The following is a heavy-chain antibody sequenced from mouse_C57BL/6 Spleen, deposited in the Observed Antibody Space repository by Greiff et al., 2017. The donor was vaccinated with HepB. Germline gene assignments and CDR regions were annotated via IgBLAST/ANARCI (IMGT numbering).Heavy chain of an antibody. J-gene: IGHJ2*01. V-gene: IGHV14-1*01. D-gene: IGHD1-1*01. CDR2: IDPEDGDT. CDR3: TTRYGSSPDYFDY. CDR1: GFNIKDYY. Sequence: VQLQQSGAELVRPGASVKLSCTASGFNIKDYYMHWVKQRPEQGLEWIGRIDPEDGDTEYAPKFQGKATMTADTSSNTAYLQLSSLTSEDTAVYYCTTRYGSSPDYFDYWGQGTTLTVSS.